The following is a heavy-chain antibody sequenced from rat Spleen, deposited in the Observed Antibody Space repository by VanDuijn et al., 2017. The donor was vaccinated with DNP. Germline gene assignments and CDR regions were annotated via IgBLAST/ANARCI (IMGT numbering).Heavy chain of an antibody. CDR1: GFSFRNYY. Sequence: EVQLVESAGGLVQPGRSLKLSCAASGFSFRNYYMDWVRQAPKKGLEWVANINTSGTRTYYPDSVKSRFTISRENAKSTLYLQMNILRSEDMATYYCVRPDYYDGSYPHYWGQGVMVTVSS. CDR3: VRPDYYDGSYPHY. CDR2: INTSGTRT. J-gene: IGHJ2*01. V-gene: IGHV5-25*01. D-gene: IGHD1-12*02.